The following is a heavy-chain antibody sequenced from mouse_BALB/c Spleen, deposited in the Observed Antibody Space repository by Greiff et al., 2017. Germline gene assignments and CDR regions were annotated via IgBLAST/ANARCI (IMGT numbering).Heavy chain of an antibody. D-gene: IGHD2-10*01. CDR3: AGAYYGNTGFAY. J-gene: IGHJ3*01. CDR1: GFNIKDTY. CDR2: IDPANGNT. Sequence: VQLQQSGAELVKPGASVKLSCTASGFNIKDTYMHWVKQRPEQGLEWIGRIDPANGNTKYDPKFQGKATITADTSSNTAYLQLSSLTSEDTAVYDCAGAYYGNTGFAYWGQGTLVTVSA. V-gene: IGHV14-3*02.